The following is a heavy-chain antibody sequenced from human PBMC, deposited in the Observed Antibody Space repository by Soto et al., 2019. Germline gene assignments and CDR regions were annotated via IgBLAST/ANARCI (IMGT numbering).Heavy chain of an antibody. V-gene: IGHV3-48*01. CDR1: GFSFSSYS. D-gene: IGHD4-17*01. CDR2: INTGSSSI. Sequence: GGSLRLSCTASGFSFSSYSMNWVRQAPGKGLEWISYINTGSSSIQYADSVRGRFTISRDNVKSSLFLQMNSLRAEDTALYYCAAELPYGDNIFDYWGQGTLVTVSS. CDR3: AAELPYGDNIFDY. J-gene: IGHJ4*02.